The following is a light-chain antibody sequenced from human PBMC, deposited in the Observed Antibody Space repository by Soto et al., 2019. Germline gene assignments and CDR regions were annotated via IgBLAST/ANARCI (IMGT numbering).Light chain of an antibody. J-gene: IGKJ2*01. V-gene: IGKV1-6*01. Sequence: AIQMTQSPSSLSASVGDRVTITCRASQGIKNDVGWYQQKPGKAPKLLIYASSSLQSGVPPRFSGSGSGTDFTLTISSLQPEDFATYCCLQDYNYPYTFGQGTKVDI. CDR2: ASS. CDR3: LQDYNYPYT. CDR1: QGIKND.